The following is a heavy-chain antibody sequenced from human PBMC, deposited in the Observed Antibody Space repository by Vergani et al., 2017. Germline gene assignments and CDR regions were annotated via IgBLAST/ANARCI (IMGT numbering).Heavy chain of an antibody. J-gene: IGHJ4*02. CDR2: ISSSGSTI. Sequence: QVQLQESGPGLVKPSETLSLTCTVSGGSISSGGYYMSWIRQAPGKGLEWVSYISSSGSTIYYADSVKGRFTISRDNAKNSLYLQMNSLRAEDTAVYYCARESVAGFDYWGQGTLVTVSS. CDR3: ARESVAGFDY. D-gene: IGHD6-19*01. V-gene: IGHV3-11*04. CDR1: GGSISSGGYY.